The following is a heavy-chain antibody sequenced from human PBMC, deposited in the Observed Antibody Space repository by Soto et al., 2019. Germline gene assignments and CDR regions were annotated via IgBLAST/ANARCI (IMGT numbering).Heavy chain of an antibody. V-gene: IGHV4-30-2*01. CDR3: AAGGGLPRYY. Sequence: QLQLQESGSGLVKPSQTLSLTCAVSGGSISSGGYSWSWIRQPPGKGLEWIGYIYHSGSTYYNPSLKSRVTIPVDRSRNQFSLKLSSVTAAATAVYYCAAGGGLPRYYWGQGTLVTVSS. D-gene: IGHD5-12*01. J-gene: IGHJ4*02. CDR2: IYHSGST. CDR1: GGSISSGGYS.